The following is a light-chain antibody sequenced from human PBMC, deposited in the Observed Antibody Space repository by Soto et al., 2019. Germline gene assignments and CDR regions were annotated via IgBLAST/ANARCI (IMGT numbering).Light chain of an antibody. V-gene: IGKV1-33*01. CDR2: DAS. J-gene: IGKJ2*01. CDR1: QDISNY. Sequence: DIQRTQSPSSLSASVGDRVTITCQASQDISNYLNWYQQKPGKAPKLLIYDASNLETGVPSRFSGSGSGTDFTFTISSLQPEDIATYYCRQYDNLPYTFGQGTKLGIK. CDR3: RQYDNLPYT.